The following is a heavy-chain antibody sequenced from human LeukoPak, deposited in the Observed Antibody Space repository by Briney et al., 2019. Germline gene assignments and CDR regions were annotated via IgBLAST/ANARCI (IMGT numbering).Heavy chain of an antibody. D-gene: IGHD3-16*01. CDR3: AKWDYAGMTRAFDI. CDR2: ISHDGSKK. J-gene: IGHJ3*02. Sequence: GGSPRLSCAASGFTFSSYGMHWVRQAPGKGLEWLAAISHDGSKKYYADSVNGRFTISRDNSKNTLWLQTNSLRAEDTAVYYCAKWDYAGMTRAFDIWGQGTLVTFSS. V-gene: IGHV3-30*18. CDR1: GFTFSSYG.